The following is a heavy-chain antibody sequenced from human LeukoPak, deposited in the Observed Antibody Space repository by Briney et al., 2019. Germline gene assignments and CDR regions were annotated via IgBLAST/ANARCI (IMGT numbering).Heavy chain of an antibody. CDR1: GGSLSSYY. CDR2: IYYSGST. CDR3: ARLDYSASYYWFDP. J-gene: IGHJ5*02. D-gene: IGHD4-11*01. Sequence: SETLSLTCNVSGGSLSSYYCSWIRQSPGKGLEWIGYIYYSGSTNYNPSLKSRVTISVDTSKNHFSLNLTSVTAADTAIYYCARLDYSASYYWFDPWGQGVLVTVSS. V-gene: IGHV4-59*01.